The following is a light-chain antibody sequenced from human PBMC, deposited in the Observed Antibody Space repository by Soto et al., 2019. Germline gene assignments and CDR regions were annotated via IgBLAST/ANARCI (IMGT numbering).Light chain of an antibody. V-gene: IGKV3-15*01. J-gene: IGKJ1*01. CDR3: QQYNKWPAWT. Sequence: EIVMTQSPATLSVSPGERATLSCRASQSVSSNLAWYQQKPGLAPRLLIYGASTRASGIPARFSGSGSGTEFTLTISRLQSEDFAIYYCQQYNKWPAWTFGQGTKVEIK. CDR1: QSVSSN. CDR2: GAS.